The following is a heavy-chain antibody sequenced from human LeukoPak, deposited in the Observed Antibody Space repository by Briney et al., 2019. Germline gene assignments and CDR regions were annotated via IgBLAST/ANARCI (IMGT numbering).Heavy chain of an antibody. D-gene: IGHD6-19*01. V-gene: IGHV4-59*08. CDR3: ARLKGYSSGWYPSYYFDY. Sequence: PSETLSLTCTVSGGSISSSYWSWIRQPPGKGLEWIGYIYYTGSTNYNSSLKSRVTISVDTSKNQFSLKLSSVTAADTAVYYCARLKGYSSGWYPSYYFDYWGQGTLVTVSS. J-gene: IGHJ4*02. CDR1: GGSISSSY. CDR2: IYYTGST.